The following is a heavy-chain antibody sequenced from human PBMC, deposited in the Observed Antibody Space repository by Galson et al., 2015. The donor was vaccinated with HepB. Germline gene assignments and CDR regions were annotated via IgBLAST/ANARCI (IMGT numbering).Heavy chain of an antibody. D-gene: IGHD3-22*01. CDR2: IYYSGST. V-gene: IGHV4-39*01. J-gene: IGHJ4*02. CDR1: GGSISSSSYY. CDR3: ARRSYYYDSSGPHYFDY. Sequence: SETLSLTCTVSGGSISSSSYYWGWIRQPPGKGLEWIGSIYYSGSTYYNPSLKSRVTISVDTSKNQFSLKLSSVTAADTAVYYCARRSYYYDSSGPHYFDYWGQGTLVTASS.